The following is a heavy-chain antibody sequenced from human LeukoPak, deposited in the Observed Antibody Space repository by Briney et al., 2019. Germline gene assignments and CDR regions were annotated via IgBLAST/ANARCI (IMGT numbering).Heavy chain of an antibody. J-gene: IGHJ4*02. CDR2: ISSGRSTI. Sequence: GGSLRLSCAASGFTFSSYSMNWVRQAPGKGLEWVSYISSGRSTIYYADSVKGRFTISRDNAKNSLYLQMNSLRAEDTAVYYCARKYCSSTSCYFDYWGQGTLVTVSS. CDR3: ARKYCSSTSCYFDY. CDR1: GFTFSSYS. V-gene: IGHV3-48*01. D-gene: IGHD2-2*01.